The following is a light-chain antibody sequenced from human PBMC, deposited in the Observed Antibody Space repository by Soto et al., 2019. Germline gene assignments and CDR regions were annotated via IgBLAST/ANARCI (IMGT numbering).Light chain of an antibody. CDR1: NIGSKT. CDR3: QVWDVSTVHYV. Sequence: SYELTQPPSMSVAPGQTARITCGGNNIGSKTVHCYQQKAGQAPVLVVYDDSDRPSGIPERFSGSNSGNTATLTISRVEAGDEADYYCQVWDVSTVHYVFGTGTKVTVL. CDR2: DDS. V-gene: IGLV3-21*02. J-gene: IGLJ1*01.